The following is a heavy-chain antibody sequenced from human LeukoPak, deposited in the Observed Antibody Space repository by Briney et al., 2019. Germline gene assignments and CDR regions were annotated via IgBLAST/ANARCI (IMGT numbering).Heavy chain of an antibody. Sequence: SETLSLTCSVSGGSISSYYWSWIRQTPGKGLEWIGYIYYSGSTSYNPSFKGRVTISVDTSTDHFSLKPRSVTAADTAMYYCASQESSYGPTFDYWGQGILVTVSS. CDR1: GGSISSYY. CDR2: IYYSGST. J-gene: IGHJ4*02. CDR3: ASQESSYGPTFDY. V-gene: IGHV4-59*01. D-gene: IGHD2-2*01.